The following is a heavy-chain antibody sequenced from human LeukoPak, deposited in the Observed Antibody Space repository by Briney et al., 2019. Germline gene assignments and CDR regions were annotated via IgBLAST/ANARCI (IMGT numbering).Heavy chain of an antibody. CDR2: INAGNGNT. Sequence: ASVKVSCKASGYSFTSYALHWVRQAPGQRLEWMGWINAGNGNTEYSQRFLDRVTITRDTSASTAYIELSSLRSDDTAVYYCAREVSGLDYWGQATLVTVCS. V-gene: IGHV1-3*01. CDR1: GYSFTSYA. D-gene: IGHD6-25*01. J-gene: IGHJ4*02. CDR3: AREVSGLDY.